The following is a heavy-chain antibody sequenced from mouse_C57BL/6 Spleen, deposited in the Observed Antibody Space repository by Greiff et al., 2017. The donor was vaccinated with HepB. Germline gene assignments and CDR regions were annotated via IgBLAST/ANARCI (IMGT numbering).Heavy chain of an antibody. CDR3: ARDGGWEMLDY. Sequence: VQLKESGPGLVKPSQSLSLTCSVTGYSITSGYYWNWIRQFPGNKLEWMGYISYDGSNNYNPSLKNRISITRDTSKNQFFLKLNSVTTEDTATYYCARDGGWEMLDYWGQGTTLTVSS. CDR1: GYSITSGYY. J-gene: IGHJ2*01. D-gene: IGHD3-3*01. CDR2: ISYDGSN. V-gene: IGHV3-6*01.